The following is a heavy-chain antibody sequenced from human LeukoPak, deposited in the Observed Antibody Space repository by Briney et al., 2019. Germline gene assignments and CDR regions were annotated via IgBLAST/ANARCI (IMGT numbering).Heavy chain of an antibody. J-gene: IGHJ4*02. V-gene: IGHV4-30-2*01. Sequence: PSQTLSLTCSVSGGSISSVGYYWSWIRLPPGKGLEWIGYIYHTGNTFYNPSLKSRVTMSVDRSKNQFSLNLSSVTVADTAVYYCAREIRGYSYFGYWGQGTLVTVSS. CDR3: AREIRGYSYFGY. D-gene: IGHD1-26*01. CDR2: IYHTGNT. CDR1: GGSISSVGYY.